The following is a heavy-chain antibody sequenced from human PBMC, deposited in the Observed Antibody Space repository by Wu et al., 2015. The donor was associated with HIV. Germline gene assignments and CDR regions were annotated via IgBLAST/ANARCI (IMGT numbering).Heavy chain of an antibody. V-gene: IGHV1-69*05. CDR1: GGTFSSYA. J-gene: IGHJ3*02. Sequence: QVQLVQPGAEVKKPGSSVKVSCKASGGTFSSYAISWVRQAPGQGLEWMGGIIPIFGTANYAQKFQGRVTITTDESTSTAYMELSSLRSEDTAVYYCARGGGDRWEPERGAFDIVGPRDNGHRLF. CDR3: ARGGGDRWEPERGAFDI. CDR2: IIPIFGTA. D-gene: IGHD1-26*01.